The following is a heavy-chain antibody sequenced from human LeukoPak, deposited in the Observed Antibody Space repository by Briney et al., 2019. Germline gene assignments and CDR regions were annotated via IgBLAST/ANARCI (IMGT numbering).Heavy chain of an antibody. J-gene: IGHJ4*02. V-gene: IGHV3-23*01. D-gene: IGHD1-26*01. CDR2: VMGSCGGT. CDR1: GFTFSSYG. CDR3: ARQELDRLYFDY. Sequence: PTGGSLRLSCAASGFTFSSYGMNGVRQAPGKGLEWVSTVMGSCGGTYYEDSVMGRFTISRDNSKNTLYLQMNSLRADDTAVYYCARQELDRLYFDYWGQGTLVTVSS.